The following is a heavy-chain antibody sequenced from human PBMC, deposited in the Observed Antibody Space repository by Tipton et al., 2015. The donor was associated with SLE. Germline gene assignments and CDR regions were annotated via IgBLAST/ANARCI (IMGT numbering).Heavy chain of an antibody. CDR2: ISSSSSYT. CDR3: ARVVRTVTLDAFDI. V-gene: IGHV3-21*01. D-gene: IGHD4-17*01. J-gene: IGHJ3*02. CDR1: GFTFSSYS. Sequence: SLRLSCAASGFTFSSYSMNWVRQAPGKGLEWVSSISSSSSYTYYADSVKGRFTISRDNSKNTLYLQMNSLRAEDTAVYYCARVVRTVTLDAFDIWGQGTMVTVSS.